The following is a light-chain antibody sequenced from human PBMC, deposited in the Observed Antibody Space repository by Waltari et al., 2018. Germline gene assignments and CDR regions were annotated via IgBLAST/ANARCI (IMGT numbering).Light chain of an antibody. J-gene: IGKJ1*01. CDR3: QQYNSYPWT. V-gene: IGKV1-5*03. Sequence: TCRASQSISSWLAWYQQKPGKAPKLLIYKASSLESGVPSRFSGSGSGTEFTLTISSLQPDDFATYYCQQYNSYPWTLGQGTKVEIK. CDR2: KAS. CDR1: QSISSW.